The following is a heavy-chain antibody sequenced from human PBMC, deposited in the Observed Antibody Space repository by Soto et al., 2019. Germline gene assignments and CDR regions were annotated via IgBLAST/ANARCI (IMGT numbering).Heavy chain of an antibody. CDR1: GYSFTSYW. V-gene: IGHV5-51*01. CDR2: IYPGDSDT. CDR3: ARAGYCSGGSCYSGYYYYYGMDV. Sequence: GESLKISCKGSGYSFTSYWIGWVRQMPGKGLEWMGIIYPGDSDTRYSPSFQGQVTISADKSISTAYLQWSSLKASDTAMYYCARAGYCSGGSCYSGYYYYYGMDVWGQGTTVTVSS. J-gene: IGHJ6*02. D-gene: IGHD2-15*01.